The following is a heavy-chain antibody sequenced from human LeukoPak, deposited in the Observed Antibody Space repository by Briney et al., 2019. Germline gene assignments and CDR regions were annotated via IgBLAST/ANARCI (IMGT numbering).Heavy chain of an antibody. CDR2: IDSGGNS. J-gene: IGHJ5*01. CDR3: AGDTHTNNWYDY. V-gene: IGHV3-53*01. Sequence: GGSLRLSCAVSGFTVSNIYMGWVRQAPGKGLEWVSFIDSGGNSYYADSVKGRFTISRDSSRNTLYLQMSSLRVEDTAVYYCAGDTHTNNWYDYWGQGTLVTVSS. CDR1: GFTVSNIY. D-gene: IGHD1-26*01.